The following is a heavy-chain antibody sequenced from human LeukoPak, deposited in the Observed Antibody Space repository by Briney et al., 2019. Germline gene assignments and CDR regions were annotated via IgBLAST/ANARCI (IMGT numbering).Heavy chain of an antibody. CDR3: ASEGY. Sequence: GGSLRLSCAASGFTFSSYAMHWVRPAPGKGLEWVAVISYDGSNKYYADSVKGRFTISRDNSKNTLYLQMNSLRAEDTAVYYCASEGYWGQGTLVTVSS. J-gene: IGHJ4*02. CDR1: GFTFSSYA. CDR2: ISYDGSNK. V-gene: IGHV3-30-3*01.